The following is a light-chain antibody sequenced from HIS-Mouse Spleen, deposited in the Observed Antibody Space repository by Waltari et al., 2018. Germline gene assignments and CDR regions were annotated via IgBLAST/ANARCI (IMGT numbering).Light chain of an antibody. J-gene: IGLJ2*01. Sequence: QSALTQPASVSGSPGQSITIPCTGTSSDAGGYNYVSWYQPHPGKAPKLMIYDVSNRPSGVSNRFSGSKSGNTASLTISGLQAEDEADYYCSSYTSSSTLVFGGGTKLTVL. CDR3: SSYTSSSTLV. V-gene: IGLV2-14*03. CDR1: SSDAGGYNY. CDR2: DVS.